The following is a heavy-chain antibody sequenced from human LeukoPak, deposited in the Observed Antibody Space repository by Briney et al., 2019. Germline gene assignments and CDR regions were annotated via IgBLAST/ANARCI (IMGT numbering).Heavy chain of an antibody. V-gene: IGHV3-7*04. Sequence: PGGSLRLSCAASGFTFSTYWMSWVRQAPGKGLEWMANINQDGSEECYVHSVQGRFTISRDNARNSLYLQMNSLRAEDTAVYYCARDPSGDSGSFPWGQGTLVTVSS. J-gene: IGHJ5*02. CDR3: ARDPSGDSGSFP. CDR1: GFTFSTYW. CDR2: INQDGSEE. D-gene: IGHD1-26*01.